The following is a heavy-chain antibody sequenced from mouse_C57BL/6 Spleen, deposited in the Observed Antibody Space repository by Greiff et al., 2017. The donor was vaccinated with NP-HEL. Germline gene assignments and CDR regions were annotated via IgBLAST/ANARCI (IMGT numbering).Heavy chain of an antibody. CDR2: INPGSGGT. CDR3: ARSGGVLLWYFDV. D-gene: IGHD1-1*01. CDR1: GYAFTNYL. Sequence: VQLQQSGAELVRPGTSVKVSCKASGYAFTNYLIEWVKQRPGQGLEWIGVINPGSGGTNYNEKFKGKATLTADKASSTAYMQLSSLTSEDSAVYFCARSGGVLLWYFDVGGTGTTVTVSS. V-gene: IGHV1-54*01. J-gene: IGHJ1*03.